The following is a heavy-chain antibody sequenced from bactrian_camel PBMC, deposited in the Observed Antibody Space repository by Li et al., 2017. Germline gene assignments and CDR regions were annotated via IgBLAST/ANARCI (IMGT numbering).Heavy chain of an antibody. D-gene: IGHD3*01. J-gene: IGHJ4*01. Sequence: HVQLVESGGGSVQTGGSLRLSCVASGATYSYPCIGWFRRLPGQGREGVAAIAGDGRTNYADSVKGRFTISKDNAKNTLYLQMNSLKPEDTAMYYCATDSGECPGTRVLWLYEGQGTQVTVS. CDR2: IAGDGRT. V-gene: IGHV3S53*01. CDR1: GATYSYPC.